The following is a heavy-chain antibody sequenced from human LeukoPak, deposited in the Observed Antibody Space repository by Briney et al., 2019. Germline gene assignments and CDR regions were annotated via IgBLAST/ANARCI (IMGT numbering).Heavy chain of an antibody. CDR1: GYRFTSYW. D-gene: IGHD3-22*01. Sequence: GEPLQISWKGSGYRFTSYWIGGVRQLHGKGLEGMGIIYPGDSGTRYSPSFQGQVTISADKSISTAYLQWSSLKASDTAMYYCARWSSTYYYDSSGYADYWGQGTLVTVSS. V-gene: IGHV5-51*01. CDR2: IYPGDSGT. J-gene: IGHJ4*02. CDR3: ARWSSTYYYDSSGYADY.